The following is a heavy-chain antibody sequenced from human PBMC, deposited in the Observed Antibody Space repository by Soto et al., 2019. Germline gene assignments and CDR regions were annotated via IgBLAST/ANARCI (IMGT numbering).Heavy chain of an antibody. J-gene: IGHJ4*02. CDR2: ISYDGSIT. D-gene: IGHD6-6*01. CDR1: GFTFSNYA. Sequence: QVQLVESGGGVVHPGRSLRLSCAASGFTFSNYAMHWVRQAPGKGLEWVAVISYDGSITFHADSVKGRFTISRDNSKNTLSLQMNTLRTDDTAVYYCARPDGSSFRALFDHWGQGTLVTVSS. CDR3: ARPDGSSFRALFDH. V-gene: IGHV3-30-3*01.